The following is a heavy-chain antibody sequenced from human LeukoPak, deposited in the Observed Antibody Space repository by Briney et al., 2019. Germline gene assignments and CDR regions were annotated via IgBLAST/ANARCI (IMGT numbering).Heavy chain of an antibody. J-gene: IGHJ4*02. CDR2: INHSGST. CDR1: GGSFSGYY. CDR3: ARGLSPRINMVRGVRPPFRGVFDY. Sequence: SETLSLTCAVYGGSFSGYYLSWIRQPPGKGLEWIGEINHSGSTNYNPSLKNGVTISVGTSKNQFSLKLSSVTGADTAVYYCARGLSPRINMVRGVRPPFRGVFDYWGQGDLVTVSS. V-gene: IGHV4-34*01. D-gene: IGHD3-10*01.